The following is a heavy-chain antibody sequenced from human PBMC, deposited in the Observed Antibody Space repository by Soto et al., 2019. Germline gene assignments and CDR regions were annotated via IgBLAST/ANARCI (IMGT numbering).Heavy chain of an antibody. J-gene: IGHJ4*02. D-gene: IGHD6-19*01. CDR1: GFTFSSYA. CDR2: ICGSGGST. CDR3: AKEWSYSSGWSHVDY. V-gene: IGHV3-23*01. Sequence: EVQLLESGGGLVQPGGSLRLSCAASGFTFSSYAMSWVRQAPGKGLEWVSAICGSGGSTYYADSVKGRFTISRDNSKNNLYLAMNSLRAEDTGLYYLAKEWSYSSGWSHVDYWGQGTLVTVSS.